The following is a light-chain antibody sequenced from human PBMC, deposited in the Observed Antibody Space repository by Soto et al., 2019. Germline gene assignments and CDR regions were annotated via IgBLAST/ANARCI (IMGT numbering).Light chain of an antibody. CDR3: SSYTSSSTRV. V-gene: IGLV2-14*01. CDR1: SSDGGGYNY. CDR2: EVS. Sequence: QSALTQPASVSGSPGQSITISCTGTSSDGGGYNYVSWYQQHPGKAPKLMIYEVSNRPSGVSNRFSGSKSGNTASLTISGLQAEDEADYYCSSYTSSSTRVFGGGTKVTVL. J-gene: IGLJ3*02.